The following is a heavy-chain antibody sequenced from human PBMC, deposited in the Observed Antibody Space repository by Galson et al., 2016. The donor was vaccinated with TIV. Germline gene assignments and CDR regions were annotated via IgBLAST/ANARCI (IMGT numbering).Heavy chain of an antibody. CDR1: GFSLNTTGMC. CDR3: ARINVGDYGSESYYNLGNFDS. V-gene: IGHV2-70*17. J-gene: IGHJ4*02. CDR2: IDWDDDK. Sequence: PALVKPTQTLTLTCTFSGFSLNTTGMCVSWIRQPPGKALEWLARIDWDDDKFYSTFLKTRLTISKDTSKNQVVLTMTNIDPVDTATYYCARINVGDYGSESYYNLGNFDSWGQGTLVTVSS. D-gene: IGHD3-10*01.